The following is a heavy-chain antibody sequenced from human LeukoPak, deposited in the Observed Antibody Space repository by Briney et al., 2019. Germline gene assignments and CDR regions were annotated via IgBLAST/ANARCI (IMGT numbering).Heavy chain of an antibody. D-gene: IGHD3-10*01. V-gene: IGHV1-8*01. CDR3: ARGGSLWFGELFVDNWFDP. J-gene: IGHJ5*02. Sequence: ASVKVSCKVSGGSFSTYVITWVRQATGQGLEWMGWVNPNSGNTGYAQKFQGRVTITRNTSISTSYMELSSLGSEDTAIYYCARGGSLWFGELFVDNWFDPWGQGTLVTVSS. CDR2: VNPNSGNT. CDR1: GGSFSTYV.